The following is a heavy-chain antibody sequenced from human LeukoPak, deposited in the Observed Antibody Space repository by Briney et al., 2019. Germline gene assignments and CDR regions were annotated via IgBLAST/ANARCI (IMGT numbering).Heavy chain of an antibody. J-gene: IGHJ4*02. D-gene: IGHD5-18*01. CDR2: IYYSGST. Sequence: PSETLSLTCTVSGDSISSYYWSWIRQPPGKGREWIGYIYYSGSTNYNPSLKSRVNISVDTSKNQFSLKLSSVTAADTAVYYCARVAGIQLWLDYWGQGTLVTVSS. CDR3: ARVAGIQLWLDY. V-gene: IGHV4-59*01. CDR1: GDSISSYY.